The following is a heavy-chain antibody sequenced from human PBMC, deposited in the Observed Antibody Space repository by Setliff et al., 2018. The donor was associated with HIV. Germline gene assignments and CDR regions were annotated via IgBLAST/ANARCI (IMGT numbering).Heavy chain of an antibody. CDR2: IYTSGST. Sequence: SETLSLTCTVSTDSISSYYWSWIRQPPGKGLEWIGYIYTSGSTKYNPSLKSRVTISLDTSKNQFSLNLSAVTAADTAVYYCARGEHDDAFDVWGHGTMVTVSS. CDR3: ARGEHDDAFDV. V-gene: IGHV4-59*01. J-gene: IGHJ3*01. CDR1: TDSISSYY.